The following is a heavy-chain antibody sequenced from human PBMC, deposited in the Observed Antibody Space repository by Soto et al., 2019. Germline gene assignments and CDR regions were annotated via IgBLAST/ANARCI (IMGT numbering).Heavy chain of an antibody. J-gene: IGHJ6*02. V-gene: IGHV2-26*01. CDR1: GFSLTTGKMG. D-gene: IGHD4-17*01. CDR2: IFSDNER. CDR3: ARRNVDSYQFYYAMDV. Sequence: SGPTLVNPIETLTLTCTVSGFSLTTGKMGVSWIRQPPGKALEWLAHIFSDNERSYSTSLQGRLTISKDTSGSQVVLSMTNVDPVDTATYYCARRNVDSYQFYYAMDVWGQGTTVTVSS.